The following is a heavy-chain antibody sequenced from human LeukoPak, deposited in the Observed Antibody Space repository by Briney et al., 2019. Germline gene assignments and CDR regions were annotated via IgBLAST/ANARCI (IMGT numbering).Heavy chain of an antibody. CDR3: ARDFDSSGYYYFDY. V-gene: IGHV1-69*05. CDR1: GCTFSSYA. D-gene: IGHD3-22*01. Sequence: SVKVSCKASGCTFSSYAISWVRQAPGQGLEWMGGIIPIFGTANYAQKFQGRVTITTDESTSTAYMELISLRSEDTAVYYCARDFDSSGYYYFDYWGQGTLVTVSS. CDR2: IIPIFGTA. J-gene: IGHJ4*02.